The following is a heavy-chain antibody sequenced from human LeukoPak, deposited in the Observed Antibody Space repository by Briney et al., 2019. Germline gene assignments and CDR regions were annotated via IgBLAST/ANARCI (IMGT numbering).Heavy chain of an antibody. Sequence: PGGSLRLSCAASGFTFSSYSMNWVRQAPGKGLEWVSSISSSSSYIYYADSVKGRFTISRDNAKNSLYLQMNSLRAEDTAVYYCARKVLRGESPFDYWGQGTLVTVSS. D-gene: IGHD3-16*01. CDR3: ARKVLRGESPFDY. J-gene: IGHJ4*02. CDR2: ISSSSSYI. CDR1: GFTFSSYS. V-gene: IGHV3-21*01.